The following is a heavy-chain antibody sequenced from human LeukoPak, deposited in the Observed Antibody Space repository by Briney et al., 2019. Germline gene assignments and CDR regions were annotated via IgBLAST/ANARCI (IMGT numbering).Heavy chain of an antibody. CDR1: GFTFDDYG. V-gene: IGHV3-20*04. D-gene: IGHD3-16*01. CDR3: ASDANLLRGGFDY. Sequence: GGSLRLTCAASGFTFDDYGMSWVRQAPGKGLEWVSGINWNGGSTGYADSVKGRFTISRDNAKNSLYLQMNSLRAEDTAVYYFASDANLLRGGFDYWGQGTMVTVSS. J-gene: IGHJ4*03. CDR2: INWNGGST.